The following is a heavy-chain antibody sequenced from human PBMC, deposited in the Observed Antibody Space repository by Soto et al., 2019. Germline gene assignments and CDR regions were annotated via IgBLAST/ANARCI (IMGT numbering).Heavy chain of an antibody. CDR3: ARSPFAGSDAFDI. CDR2: ITPFKSDT. J-gene: IGHJ3*02. V-gene: IGHV1-45*02. Sequence: SVKVSCKASGYTFTFRYLHWVRQAPGQALEWMGWITPFKSDTNYAQKFQDRVTITRDRSVNTAYMELSNLRSDDTAMYYCARSPFAGSDAFDIWGQGTMVTVSS. D-gene: IGHD1-1*01. CDR1: GYTFTFRY.